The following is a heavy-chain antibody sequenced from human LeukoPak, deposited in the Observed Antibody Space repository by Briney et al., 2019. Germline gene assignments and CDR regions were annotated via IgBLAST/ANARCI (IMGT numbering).Heavy chain of an antibody. Sequence: ASVKVSCKASGYTFTSYGISWVRQAPGQGLEWMGWISAYNGNTNYAQKLQGRVTMTTDTSTSTAYMELRSLRSDDTAVYYCARTTRDGYNKLYYFDYWGQGTLVTVSS. D-gene: IGHD5-24*01. CDR2: ISAYNGNT. CDR3: ARTTRDGYNKLYYFDY. V-gene: IGHV1-18*01. J-gene: IGHJ4*02. CDR1: GYTFTSYG.